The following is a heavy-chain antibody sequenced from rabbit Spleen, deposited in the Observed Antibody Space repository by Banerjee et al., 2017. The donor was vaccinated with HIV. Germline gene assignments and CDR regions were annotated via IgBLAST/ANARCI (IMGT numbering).Heavy chain of an antibody. CDR3: VRGASVSGYYSL. V-gene: IGHV1S47*01. Sequence: QEQLVESRGGLVQPGESLTLSCKASGFDLSNYGVSWVRQAPGKGLEWIGYIDPVFDAAYYATWVNGRFTISSHNAQNTLYLQLNSLTAADTATYFCVRGASVSGYYSLWGPGTLVTVS. CDR1: GFDLSNYG. J-gene: IGHJ4*01. CDR2: IDPVFDAA. D-gene: IGHD1-1*01.